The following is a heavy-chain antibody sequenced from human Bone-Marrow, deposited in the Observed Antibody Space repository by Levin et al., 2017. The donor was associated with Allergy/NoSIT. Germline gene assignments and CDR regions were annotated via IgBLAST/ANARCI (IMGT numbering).Heavy chain of an antibody. CDR2: IYYSGRS. J-gene: IGHJ4*02. V-gene: IGHV4-31*03. D-gene: IGHD3-9*01. Sequence: SETLSLTCTASGCSISSGGYHWSWIRQHAGKGLEWIGYIYYSGRSYYNPSLKSRAITSLDTSKNQFSLKVTSATAADAAVYYCAREDGSTFDAWGQGTLVTVSS. CDR3: AREDGSTFDA. CDR1: GCSISSGGYH.